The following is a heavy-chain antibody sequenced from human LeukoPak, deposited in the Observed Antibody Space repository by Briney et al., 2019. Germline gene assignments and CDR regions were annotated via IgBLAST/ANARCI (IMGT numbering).Heavy chain of an antibody. V-gene: IGHV3-30*18. D-gene: IGHD6-13*01. CDR2: ISYDGSNK. CDR1: GFTFSSYG. CDR3: AKDLDSEQQTYYFDY. Sequence: GGSLRLSCAASGFTFSSYGMHWVRQAPGKGLEWVAVISYDGSNKYYADSVKGRFTISRDNSKNTLYLQMNSLRAEDTAVYYCAKDLDSEQQTYYFDYWGQGTLVTVSS. J-gene: IGHJ4*02.